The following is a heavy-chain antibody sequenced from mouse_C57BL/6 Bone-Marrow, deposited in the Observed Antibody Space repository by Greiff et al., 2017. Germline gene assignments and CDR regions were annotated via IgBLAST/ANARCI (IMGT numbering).Heavy chain of an antibody. Sequence: EVQGVESGGGLVKPGGSLKLSYAASGFTFSSYAMSWVRQTPEKRLEWVATISDGGSYTYYPDNVKGRFTISRDNAKNNLYLQMSHRKSEDTALYYCARNLFADWGQGTLVTVSA. CDR3: ARNLFAD. CDR1: GFTFSSYA. V-gene: IGHV5-4*01. CDR2: ISDGGSYT. J-gene: IGHJ3*01.